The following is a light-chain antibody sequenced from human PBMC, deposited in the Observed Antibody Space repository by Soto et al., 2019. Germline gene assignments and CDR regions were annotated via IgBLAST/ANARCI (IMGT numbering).Light chain of an antibody. CDR1: SSHVGGYNY. J-gene: IGLJ3*02. V-gene: IGLV2-8*01. CDR2: EVS. Sequence: QSALTQPPSASGSPGQSVTISCTGTSSHVGGYNYVSWYQQHPGKAPKFMIYEVSKRPSGVPDRFSGSKSGNTASLTVSGLQAEDEADYYCSSYSGTNNRVFGGGTKVTVL. CDR3: SSYSGTNNRV.